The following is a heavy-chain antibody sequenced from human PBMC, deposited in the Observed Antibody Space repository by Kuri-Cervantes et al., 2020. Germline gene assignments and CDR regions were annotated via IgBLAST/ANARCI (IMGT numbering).Heavy chain of an antibody. J-gene: IGHJ1*01. CDR3: AKDQSVVVTNEYFQH. CDR1: GGSISTYY. Sequence: ESLKISCTVSGGSISTYYWSWIRQPPGKGLEWIGYIYYSGSTNYNPSLKSRVTISVDTSKNQFSLKLSSVTAADTAVYYCAKDQSVVVTNEYFQHWGQGTLVTVSS. V-gene: IGHV4-59*13. CDR2: IYYSGST. D-gene: IGHD2-21*02.